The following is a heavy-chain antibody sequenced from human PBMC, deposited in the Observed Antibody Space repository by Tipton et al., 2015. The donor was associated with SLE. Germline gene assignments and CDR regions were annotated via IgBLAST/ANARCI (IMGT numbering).Heavy chain of an antibody. J-gene: IGHJ4*02. V-gene: IGHV4-34*01. CDR1: GGSFSGYY. Sequence: TLSHTCAVYGGSFSGYYWSWIRQPPGKGLEWIGEINHSGSTNYNPSLKSRVTISVDTSKNQFSLKLSSVTAADTAVYYCARVAGLFDYWGQGTLVTVSS. CDR2: INHSGST. CDR3: ARVAGLFDY. D-gene: IGHD6-19*01.